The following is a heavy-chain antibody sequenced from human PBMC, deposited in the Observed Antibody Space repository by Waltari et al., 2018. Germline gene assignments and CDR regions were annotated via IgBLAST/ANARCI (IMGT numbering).Heavy chain of an antibody. V-gene: IGHV4-59*01. CDR3: ARDRTKMYCSSTSCQYGMDV. Sequence: QVQLQESGPGLVKPSETLSLTCTVSGGSISSYYWSWIRQPPGKGLEWIGYIYYSGSTNYNPSLKSRVTISVDTSKNQFSLKLSSVTAADTAVYYCARDRTKMYCSSTSCQYGMDVWGQGTTVTVSS. CDR1: GGSISSYY. CDR2: IYYSGST. D-gene: IGHD2-2*01. J-gene: IGHJ6*02.